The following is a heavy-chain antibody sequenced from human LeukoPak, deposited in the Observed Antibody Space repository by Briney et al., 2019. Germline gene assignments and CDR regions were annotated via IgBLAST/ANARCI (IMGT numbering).Heavy chain of an antibody. J-gene: IGHJ3*02. V-gene: IGHV4-30-4*08. CDR2: IYYSGST. D-gene: IGHD4-23*01. CDR1: GGSISSGDYY. CDR3: ARPLTLGGDAFDI. Sequence: PSQTLSLTCTVSGGSISSGDYYWSWIRQPPGKGLEWIRYIYYSGSTYYNPSLKSRVTISVDTSKNQFSLKLSSVTAADTAVYYCARPLTLGGDAFDIWGQGTMVTVSS.